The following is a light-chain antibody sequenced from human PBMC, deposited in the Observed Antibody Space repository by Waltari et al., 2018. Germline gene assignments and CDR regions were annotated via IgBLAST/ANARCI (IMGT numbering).Light chain of an antibody. CDR3: QQYYSTPVT. CDR2: WAS. Sequence: DIVMTQSPDSLAVSLGERATINCKSSQSVLSSSNNKNYLAWYQQKPGQPPKLVIYWASTRESGVPDRFSGSGSGTDFTLTISSLQAEDVAVYYCQQYYSTPVTFGGGTKLEI. V-gene: IGKV4-1*01. CDR1: QSVLSSSNNKNY. J-gene: IGKJ4*01.